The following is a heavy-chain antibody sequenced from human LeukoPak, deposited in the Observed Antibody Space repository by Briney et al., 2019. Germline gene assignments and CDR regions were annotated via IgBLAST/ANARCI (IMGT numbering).Heavy chain of an antibody. J-gene: IGHJ5*02. D-gene: IGHD5-12*01. CDR2: INSNSGGT. V-gene: IGHV1-2*06. CDR1: GYRFSDYY. CDR3: ARVRYSGYDSHNWFDP. Sequence: ASVRVSCKASGYRFSDYYMHWVRQAPGQGLEWMGRINSNSGGTGFAEKFQGRVTMTRDTSISTAYMELSRLTSDDTAVYYCARVRYSGYDSHNWFDPWGQGTLVTVSS.